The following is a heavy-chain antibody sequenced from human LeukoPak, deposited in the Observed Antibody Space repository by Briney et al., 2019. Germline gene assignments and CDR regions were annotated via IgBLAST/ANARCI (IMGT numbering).Heavy chain of an antibody. CDR1: GFTFSSYW. Sequence: GGSLRLSCAASGFTFSSYWMSWVRQAPGKGLEWVANIKQDGSEKYYVDSVKGRFTISRDNAKNSLYLQMNSLRAEDTAVYYCARDDYYYGSRSTLFDYWGQGALVTVSS. J-gene: IGHJ4*02. CDR3: ARDDYYYGSRSTLFDY. V-gene: IGHV3-7*01. CDR2: IKQDGSEK. D-gene: IGHD3-10*01.